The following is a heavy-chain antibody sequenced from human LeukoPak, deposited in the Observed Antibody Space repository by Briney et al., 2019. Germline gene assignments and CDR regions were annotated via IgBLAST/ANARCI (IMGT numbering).Heavy chain of an antibody. CDR1: GYTFTSYG. J-gene: IGHJ5*02. Sequence: ASVKVSCKASGYTFTSYGISRVRQAPGQGLEWMGWISAYNGNTNYAQKLQGRVTMTTDTSTSTAYMELRSLRSDDTAVYYCARGLPIRVRGVILMTNWFDPWGQGTLVTLS. D-gene: IGHD3-10*01. CDR3: ARGLPIRVRGVILMTNWFDP. CDR2: ISAYNGNT. V-gene: IGHV1-18*01.